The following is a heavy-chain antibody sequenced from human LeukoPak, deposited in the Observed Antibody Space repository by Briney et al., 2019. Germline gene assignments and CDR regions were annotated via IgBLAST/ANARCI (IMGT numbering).Heavy chain of an antibody. CDR1: GFTFSSYE. Sequence: PGGSLRLSCAASGFTFSSYEMNWVRQAPGKGLEWVSYMSSSGYTIDYADSVKGRFTISRDNAKNSLYLQMNSLRAEDTAVYYCARNSATNYYDSSGDYYWGQGTLVTVSS. J-gene: IGHJ4*02. CDR2: MSSSGYTI. D-gene: IGHD3-22*01. CDR3: ARNSATNYYDSSGDYY. V-gene: IGHV3-48*03.